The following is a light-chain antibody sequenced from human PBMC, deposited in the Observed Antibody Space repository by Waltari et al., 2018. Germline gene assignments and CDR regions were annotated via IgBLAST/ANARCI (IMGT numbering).Light chain of an antibody. CDR1: QSVENW. CDR3: QQYHSDFLT. CDR2: KSS. J-gene: IGKJ4*02. V-gene: IGKV1-5*03. Sequence: DIQMTQSPSSLSASVGDRVTMTCRASQSVENWLAWYQQKPGKAPKVIIYKSSTSDSGVPSRFSGSGFGTEFTLTITSLQPDDFATYYCQQYHSDFLTFGGGTKVEIK.